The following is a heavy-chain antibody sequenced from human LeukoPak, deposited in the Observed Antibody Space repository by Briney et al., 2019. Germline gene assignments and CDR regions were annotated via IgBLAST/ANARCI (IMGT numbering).Heavy chain of an antibody. V-gene: IGHV1-8*01. CDR3: ARVLPRSRYGSGSYYKSRDDY. CDR2: MNPNSGNT. CDR1: GYTFTSYD. Sequence: ASVKVSCKASGYTFTSYDINWVRQATGQGLEWMGWMNPNSGNTGYAQKFQGRVTMTRNTSISTAYMELSSLRSEDTAVYYCARVLPRSRYGSGSYYKSRDDYWGQRTLVTVSS. D-gene: IGHD3-10*01. J-gene: IGHJ4*02.